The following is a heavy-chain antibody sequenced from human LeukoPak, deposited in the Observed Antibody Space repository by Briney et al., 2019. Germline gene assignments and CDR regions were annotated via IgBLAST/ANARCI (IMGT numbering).Heavy chain of an antibody. V-gene: IGHV4-34*01. CDR3: ARGKASSSWYNQYYYMDV. CDR2: INHSGST. J-gene: IGHJ6*03. Sequence: SETLSLTCAVCGGSFSGYYWSWIRQPPGKGLEWIGEINHSGSTNYNPSLKSRVTISVDTSKNQFSLKLSSVTAADTAVYYCARGKASSSWYNQYYYMDVWGKGTTVTVSS. D-gene: IGHD6-13*01. CDR1: GGSFSGYY.